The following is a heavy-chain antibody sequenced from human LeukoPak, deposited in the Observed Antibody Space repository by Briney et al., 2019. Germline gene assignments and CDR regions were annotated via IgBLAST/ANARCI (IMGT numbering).Heavy chain of an antibody. CDR2: ISDSGGNT. J-gene: IGHJ4*02. CDR1: GFTFSTDA. CDR3: AKGTMHDY. V-gene: IGHV3-23*01. D-gene: IGHD4/OR15-4a*01. Sequence: GGSLRLSCAASGFTFSTDAMNWVRQAPGKGLEWVSGISDSGGNTYYADSVKGRFTISRDKSKNALDLQMNSLRAEDTAVYYCAKGTMHDYWGQGTLVTVSS.